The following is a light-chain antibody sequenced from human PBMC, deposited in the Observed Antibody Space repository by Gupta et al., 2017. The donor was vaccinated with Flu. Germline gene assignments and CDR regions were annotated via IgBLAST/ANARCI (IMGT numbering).Light chain of an antibody. Sequence: PSSLSASVGDRVTISCRASQVISNYLNWYQQTSGKAPKLLIYGASTLQSGVPSTFSGSASGTDFTLTISSLQPEDSANHYCQQSHSTPLTFGGGTKVDI. CDR3: QQSHSTPLT. J-gene: IGKJ4*01. CDR1: QVISNY. V-gene: IGKV1-39*01. CDR2: GAS.